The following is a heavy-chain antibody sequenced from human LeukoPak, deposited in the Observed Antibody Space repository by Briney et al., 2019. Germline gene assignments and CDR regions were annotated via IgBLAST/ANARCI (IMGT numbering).Heavy chain of an antibody. CDR1: GFTFSSYA. V-gene: IGHV3-30*01. CDR2: ISYDGSNK. J-gene: IGHJ4*02. D-gene: IGHD2-21*02. CDR3: ARDAATIVVGTSLSDPYY. Sequence: GRSLRLSCAASGFTFSSYAMHWVRQAPGKGLEWVAVISYDGSNKYYADSVKGRFTISRDNSKNTLYLQMNSLRAEDTAVYYWARDAATIVVGTSLSDPYYLGQGTLVTVSS.